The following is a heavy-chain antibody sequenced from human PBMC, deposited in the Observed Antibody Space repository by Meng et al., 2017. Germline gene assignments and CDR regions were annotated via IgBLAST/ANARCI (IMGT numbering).Heavy chain of an antibody. CDR1: GYTFTSYD. CDR3: AREAGYYYDSSGTPTKSYYFDS. V-gene: IGHV1-2*06. Sequence: ASVKVSCKASGYTFTSYDINWVRQATGQGLEWMGRINPNSGGTNYAQKFQGRVTMTRDTSTSTVYMELSSLRSGDTAVYYCAREAGYYYDSSGTPTKSYYFDSWGQGTLVTVSS. D-gene: IGHD3-22*01. CDR2: INPNSGGT. J-gene: IGHJ4*02.